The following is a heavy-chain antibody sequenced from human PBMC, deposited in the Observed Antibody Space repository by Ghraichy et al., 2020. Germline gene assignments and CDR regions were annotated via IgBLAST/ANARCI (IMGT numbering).Heavy chain of an antibody. V-gene: IGHV4-34*01. CDR1: GGSFSGYY. D-gene: IGHD4-23*01. J-gene: IGHJ4*02. CDR3: ARDADYGGPNDY. Sequence: ETLSLTCSVYGGSFSGYYWSWIRQPPGKGLEWVGEINHGGSTNYNPSLKSRVTISIDTSKKQFSLKLTSVTTADTAVYYCARDADYGGPNDYWGQGTVVTVSS. CDR2: INHGGST.